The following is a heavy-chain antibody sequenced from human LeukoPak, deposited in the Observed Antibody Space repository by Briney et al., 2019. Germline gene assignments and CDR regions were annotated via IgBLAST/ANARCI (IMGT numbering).Heavy chain of an antibody. Sequence: ASVKVSCKASGYTFTGYYMHWVRQAPGQGLEWMGWINPNSGGTNYAQKFQGRVTMTRDTSISTAYMELSRLRSDDTAVYYCARAAYCGGDCYFRVYDYWGQGTLVTVSS. J-gene: IGHJ4*02. V-gene: IGHV1-2*02. CDR1: GYTFTGYY. CDR3: ARAAYCGGDCYFRVYDY. CDR2: INPNSGGT. D-gene: IGHD2-21*02.